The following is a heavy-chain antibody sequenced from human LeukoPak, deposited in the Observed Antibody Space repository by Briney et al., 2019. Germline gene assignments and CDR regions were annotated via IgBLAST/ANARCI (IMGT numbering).Heavy chain of an antibody. CDR2: IKSKADAGTT. V-gene: IGHV3-15*01. J-gene: IGHJ3*02. CDR1: GFTFTNHW. CDR3: TTGLRGYGFDI. Sequence: GGSLKLSCVTSGFTFTNHWMSWVRQAPGKGLEWVGRIKSKADAGTTDYAAPVKGRFTTSRDDSKNTLYLQMNSLKTEDTAVFYCTTGLRGYGFDIWGQGTMVTVSS. D-gene: IGHD2-21*01.